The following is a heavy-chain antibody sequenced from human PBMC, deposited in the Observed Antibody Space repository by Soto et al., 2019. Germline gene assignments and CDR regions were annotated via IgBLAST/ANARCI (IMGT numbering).Heavy chain of an antibody. CDR1: GGTFSSYA. D-gene: IGHD3-3*01. CDR3: ARDTDFWSGYYPRDNYYGMDV. Sequence: QVQLVQSGAEVKKPGSSVKVSCKASGGTFSSYAISWVRQAPGQGLEWMGGIIPIFGTANYAQKFQGRVTITADESTSTAYMELSSLRSEDTAVYYCARDTDFWSGYYPRDNYYGMDVWGQGTTVTVSS. CDR2: IIPIFGTA. J-gene: IGHJ6*02. V-gene: IGHV1-69*01.